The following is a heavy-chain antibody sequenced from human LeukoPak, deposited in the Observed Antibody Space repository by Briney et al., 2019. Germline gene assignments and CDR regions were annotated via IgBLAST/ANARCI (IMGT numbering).Heavy chain of an antibody. J-gene: IGHJ5*02. CDR3: ARSPPGYCSSTSCYDPNWFDP. D-gene: IGHD2-2*01. CDR1: GFTFSSYA. CDR2: TSYDGSNK. Sequence: GGSLRLSCAASGFTFSSYAMHWVRQAPGKGLEWVAVTSYDGSNKYYADSVKGRFTISRDNSKNTLYLQMNSLRAEDTAVYYRARSPPGYCSSTSCYDPNWFDPWGQGTLVTVSS. V-gene: IGHV3-30-3*01.